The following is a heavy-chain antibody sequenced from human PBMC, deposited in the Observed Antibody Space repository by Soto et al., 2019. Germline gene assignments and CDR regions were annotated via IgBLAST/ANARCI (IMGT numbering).Heavy chain of an antibody. J-gene: IGHJ4*02. D-gene: IGHD3-22*01. Sequence: SETLSLTCTVSGASVNNGSYYWSWIRQSPGKGLEWIGYIYYSGSTYYNPSLKSRVTISVDTSKNQFSLKLSSVTAADTAVYYSAILDSSGYYYAYYGGYGGQGTFVTV. CDR2: IYYSGST. CDR3: AILDSSGYYYAYYGGY. V-gene: IGHV4-31*03. CDR1: GASVNNGSYY.